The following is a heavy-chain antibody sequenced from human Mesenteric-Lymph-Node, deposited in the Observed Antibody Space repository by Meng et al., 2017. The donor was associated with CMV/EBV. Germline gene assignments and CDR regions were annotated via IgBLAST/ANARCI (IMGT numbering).Heavy chain of an antibody. J-gene: IGHJ4*02. CDR2: IYSGGSST. D-gene: IGHD3-10*01. CDR3: ASVLLWFGELLNEGGDY. Sequence: GGSLRLSCAASGFTVNNNYMTWVRQAPGKGLEWVSVIYSGGSSTYYADSVKGRFTISRDNSKNTLYLQMNSLRAEDTAVYYCASVLLWFGELLNEGGDYWGQGTLVTVSS. CDR1: GFTVNNNY. V-gene: IGHV3-23*03.